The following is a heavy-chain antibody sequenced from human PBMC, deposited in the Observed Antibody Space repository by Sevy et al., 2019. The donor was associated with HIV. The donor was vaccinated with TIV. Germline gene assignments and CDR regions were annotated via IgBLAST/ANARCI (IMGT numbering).Heavy chain of an antibody. CDR1: GFTVSSNY. D-gene: IGHD3-22*01. J-gene: IGHJ3*02. Sequence: GGSLRLSCAVSGFTVSSNYMNWVRQAPGKGLEWVSVIYTDGSTYYADSVKGRFTISRHNSENTLSLKMNSLRVEDTAVYYCAGTRHYYDSSGYYQWDVFDIWGQGTMVTVSS. CDR3: AGTRHYYDSSGYYQWDVFDI. V-gene: IGHV3-53*04. CDR2: IYTDGST.